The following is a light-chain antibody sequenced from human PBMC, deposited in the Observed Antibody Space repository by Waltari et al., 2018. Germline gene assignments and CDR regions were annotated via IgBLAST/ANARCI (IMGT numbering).Light chain of an antibody. V-gene: IGLV2-14*03. CDR3: SSYTTSDTLV. CDR2: GVT. CDR1: SSDVGAYNY. J-gene: IGLJ2*01. Sequence: QSALTQPASVSGSPGQSLTISCTGTSSDVGAYNYVSWYQQHPGRAPGLMISGVTIRPSGVSIRFSGSKSGNTASLTISGLQPEDEAYYYCSSYTTSDTLVFAGGTKLTVL.